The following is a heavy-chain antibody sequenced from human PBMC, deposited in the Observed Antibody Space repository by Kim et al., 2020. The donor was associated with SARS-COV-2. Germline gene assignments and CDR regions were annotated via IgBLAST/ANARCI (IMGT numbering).Heavy chain of an antibody. CDR1: GFTFSSYS. D-gene: IGHD6-13*01. J-gene: IGHJ5*02. V-gene: IGHV3-21*01. CDR3: ARGFGGRVPIAAAGTSSSNWFDP. Sequence: GGSLRLSCAASGFTFSSYSMNWVRQAPGKGLEWVSSISSSSSYIYYADSVKGRFTISRDNAKNSLYLQMNSLRAEDTAVYYCARGFGGRVPIAAAGTSSSNWFDPWGQGTLVTVSS. CDR2: ISSSSSYI.